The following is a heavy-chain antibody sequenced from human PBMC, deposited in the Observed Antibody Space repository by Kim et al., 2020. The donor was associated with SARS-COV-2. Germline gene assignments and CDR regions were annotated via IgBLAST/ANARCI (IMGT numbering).Heavy chain of an antibody. V-gene: IGHV3-30*18. CDR2: ISYDGSNK. CDR3: AEDATILSTIQDF. Sequence: GGSLRLSCAASGFTFSNYGMHWVRQAPGKGLEWVAVISYDGSNKYYADSVDGRSTTSRENSKNTLYLRINSLRADERAVYYCAEDATILSTIQDFWGQGTPGTVSS. CDR1: GFTFSNYG. D-gene: IGHD5-12*01. J-gene: IGHJ4*02.